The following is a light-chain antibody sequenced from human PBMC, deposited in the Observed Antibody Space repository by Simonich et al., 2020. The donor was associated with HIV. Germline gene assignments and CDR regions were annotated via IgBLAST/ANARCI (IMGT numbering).Light chain of an antibody. CDR3: QSYDSSIV. J-gene: IGLJ3*02. CDR1: SGSIASYY. V-gene: IGLV6-57*03. CDR2: EDN. Sequence: NFMLTQPHSVSESPGKTITISCTRSSGSIASYYVQWYQPRPGSAPTTVIYEDNQRPSGVPDRFSGSIDSSSNSASLTISGLKTEDEADYYCQSYDSSIVFGGGTKLTVL.